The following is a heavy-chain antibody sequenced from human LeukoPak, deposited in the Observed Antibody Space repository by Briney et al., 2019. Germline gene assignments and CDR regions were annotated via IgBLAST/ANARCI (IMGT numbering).Heavy chain of an antibody. CDR3: ARVDGGTYGNDAFDI. CDR2: INSDGSST. D-gene: IGHD1-26*01. Sequence: PGGFLRLSCAASGFTLSNYWMHWVRQAPGKGLVCVSRINSDGSSTSYADSVKGRFTISRDNAKNTLYLQMNSLRAEDTAVYYCARVDGGTYGNDAFDIWGQGTMVTVSS. CDR1: GFTLSNYW. V-gene: IGHV3-74*01. J-gene: IGHJ3*02.